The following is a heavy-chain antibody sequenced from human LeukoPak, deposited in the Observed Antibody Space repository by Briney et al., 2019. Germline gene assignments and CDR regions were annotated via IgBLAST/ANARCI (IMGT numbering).Heavy chain of an antibody. V-gene: IGHV1-3*01. CDR3: ARWAGSQYFDY. D-gene: IGHD1-26*01. CDR1: GYTFTSYG. Sequence: ASVKVSCKASGYTFTSYGISWVRQAPGQGLEWMGWINAGNGNTKYSQKFQGRVTITRDTSASTAYMELSSLRSEDTAVYYCARWAGSQYFDYWGQGTLVTVSS. CDR2: INAGNGNT. J-gene: IGHJ4*02.